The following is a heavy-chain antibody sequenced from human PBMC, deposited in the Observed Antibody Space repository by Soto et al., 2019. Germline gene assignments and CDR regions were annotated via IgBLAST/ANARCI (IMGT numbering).Heavy chain of an antibody. Sequence: SETLSLTCTVSGGSISSSSYYWGWIRQPPGKGLEWIGSIYYSGSTYYNPSLKSRVNISVDTSKNQFSLKLSSVTAADTAVYYCARQEFTMIVVVITGTNWFDPWGQGTLVTVS. CDR2: IYYSGST. D-gene: IGHD3-22*01. CDR3: ARQEFTMIVVVITGTNWFDP. CDR1: GGSISSSSYY. J-gene: IGHJ5*02. V-gene: IGHV4-39*01.